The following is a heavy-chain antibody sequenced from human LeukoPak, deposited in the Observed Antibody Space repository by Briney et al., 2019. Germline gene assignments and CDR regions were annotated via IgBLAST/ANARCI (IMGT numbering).Heavy chain of an antibody. D-gene: IGHD3-22*01. J-gene: IGHJ4*02. V-gene: IGHV3-48*01. Sequence: GGSLRLSCAASGFTFSSYSMNWVRQAPGKGLEWVSYISSSSSTIYYADSVKGRFTISRDNAKNSLYLQMNSLRAEDTAVYYCARDAAYYYDSSGYSTFDYWGQGTLVTVSS. CDR1: GFTFSSYS. CDR3: ARDAAYYYDSSGYSTFDY. CDR2: ISSSSSTI.